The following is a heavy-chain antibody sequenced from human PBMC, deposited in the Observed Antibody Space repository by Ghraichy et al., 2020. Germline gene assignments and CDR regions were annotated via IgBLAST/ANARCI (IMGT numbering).Heavy chain of an antibody. CDR1: GFTFSSYS. Sequence: SLRLSCAASGFTFSSYSMNWVRQAPGKGLEWVSSISSSSSYIYYADSVKGRFTISRDNAKNSLYLQMNSLRAEDTAVYYCATTLGYCSSTSCYPTPNFDYWGQGTLVTVSS. CDR2: ISSSSSYI. V-gene: IGHV3-21*01. J-gene: IGHJ4*02. CDR3: ATTLGYCSSTSCYPTPNFDY. D-gene: IGHD2-2*01.